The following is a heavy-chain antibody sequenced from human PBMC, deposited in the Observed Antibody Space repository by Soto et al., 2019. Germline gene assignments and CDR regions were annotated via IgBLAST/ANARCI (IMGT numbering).Heavy chain of an antibody. D-gene: IGHD3-22*01. Sequence: PGGSLRLSCTASGFTFGDYAMSWFRQAPGKGLEWVGFIRSKTYGGTTEYAASVKGRFTISRDDSNSIAYLQMNSLKTEDTAVYYCTRVSHHYDDSGFSPDYWGRGTLVTVSS. CDR2: IRSKTYGGTT. J-gene: IGHJ4*02. V-gene: IGHV3-49*03. CDR3: TRVSHHYDDSGFSPDY. CDR1: GFTFGDYA.